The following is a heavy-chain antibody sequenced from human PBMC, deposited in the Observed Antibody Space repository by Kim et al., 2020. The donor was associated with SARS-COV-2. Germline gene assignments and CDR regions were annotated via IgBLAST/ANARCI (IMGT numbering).Heavy chain of an antibody. Sequence: NHLHKRRVTVSVDTSKNQFSLKWTLVTAADTAVYYCARYRYSGYDFDYWGQGALVTVSS. V-gene: IGHV4-59*10. CDR3: ARYRYSGYDFDY. J-gene: IGHJ4*02. D-gene: IGHD5-12*01.